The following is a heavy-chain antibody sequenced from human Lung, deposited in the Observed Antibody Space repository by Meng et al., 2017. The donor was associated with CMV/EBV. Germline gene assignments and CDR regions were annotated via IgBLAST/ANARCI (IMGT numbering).Heavy chain of an antibody. Sequence: QVKFVQSGAEVEKPGSSVKVACKTSGGSFSTHTFSWVRQAPGQGLEWMGGLIAVFDKAKAAPRFQDRVTFTADESTSTAYMELSSLTFDDTAVYFCARGRRNEPLFDYRGQGTLVTVSS. CDR3: ARGRRNEPLFDY. CDR1: GGSFSTHT. D-gene: IGHD1-14*01. V-gene: IGHV1-69*13. J-gene: IGHJ4*02. CDR2: LIAVFDKA.